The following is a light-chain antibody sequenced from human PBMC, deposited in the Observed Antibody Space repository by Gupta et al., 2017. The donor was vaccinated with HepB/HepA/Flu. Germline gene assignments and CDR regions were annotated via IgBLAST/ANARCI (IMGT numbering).Light chain of an antibody. V-gene: IGKV3-11*01. Sequence: IAFPHSPAILSSSPGERATLSCRASQSVSNYLAWYQQKPGQAPRLLIYDVSNRATGIPARFSGSGSGTDFTLTISSLEPEDFAVYYCQQRCDWPLTFGGGTKVEIK. J-gene: IGKJ4*01. CDR1: QSVSNY. CDR2: DVS. CDR3: QQRCDWPLT.